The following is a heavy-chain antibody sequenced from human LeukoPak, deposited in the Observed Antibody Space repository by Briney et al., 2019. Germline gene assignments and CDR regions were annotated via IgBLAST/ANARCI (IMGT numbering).Heavy chain of an antibody. CDR3: ARDEAYSSSSRGFDY. CDR1: GGTFSSYA. D-gene: IGHD6-6*01. V-gene: IGHV1-69*13. Sequence: SVKVSCKASGGTFSSYAISWVRQAPGQGLEWMGGIIPIFGTANYAQKFQGRVTITADESTSTAYMELSSLRSEDAAVYYCARDEAYSSSSRGFDYWGQGTLVTVSS. J-gene: IGHJ4*02. CDR2: IIPIFGTA.